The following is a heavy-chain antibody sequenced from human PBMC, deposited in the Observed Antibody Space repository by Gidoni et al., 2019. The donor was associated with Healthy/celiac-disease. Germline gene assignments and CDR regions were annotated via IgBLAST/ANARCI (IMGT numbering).Heavy chain of an antibody. D-gene: IGHD3-3*01. V-gene: IGHV3-9*01. CDR1: GFTFDDYA. J-gene: IGHJ5*02. CDR3: AKDNYYDFWSGYYAHSWFDP. Sequence: EVQLVESGGGLVQPGRSLRLSCAASGFTFDDYAMHWVRQAPGKGLEWVSGISWNSGSIGYADAVKGRFTISRDNAKNSLYLQMNSLRAEDTALYYCAKDNYYDFWSGYYAHSWFDPWGQGTLVTVSS. CDR2: ISWNSGSI.